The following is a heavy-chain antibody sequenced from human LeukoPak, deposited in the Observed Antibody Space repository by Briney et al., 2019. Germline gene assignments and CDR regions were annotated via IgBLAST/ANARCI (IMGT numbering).Heavy chain of an antibody. Sequence: GGSLRLSCAASGFTFSNAWMSWVRQAPGKGLEWVGRIKSKTDGGTTDYAAPVKGRFTISRDDSKNTLYLQMNSLKTEDTAVYYCTHHADGGNSGTDYWGPGTLVTVSS. CDR1: GFTFSNAW. CDR3: THHADGGNSGTDY. J-gene: IGHJ4*02. CDR2: IKSKTDGGTT. D-gene: IGHD4-23*01. V-gene: IGHV3-15*01.